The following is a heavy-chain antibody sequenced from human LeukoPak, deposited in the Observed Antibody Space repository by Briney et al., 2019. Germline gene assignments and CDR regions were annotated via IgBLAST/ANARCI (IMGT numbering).Heavy chain of an antibody. CDR2: ITGSSSTI. Sequence: TGGSLRLSCAASGFTFSPYSMNWVRQAPGKGLEWISYITGSSSTIYYADSVKGRFTISRDNAKNLLYLQMNSLRVEDTAVYYCARAAVYCSSSTCRTNFDSWGQGTLVTVSS. V-gene: IGHV3-48*01. D-gene: IGHD2-2*01. CDR3: ARAAVYCSSSTCRTNFDS. J-gene: IGHJ4*02. CDR1: GFTFSPYS.